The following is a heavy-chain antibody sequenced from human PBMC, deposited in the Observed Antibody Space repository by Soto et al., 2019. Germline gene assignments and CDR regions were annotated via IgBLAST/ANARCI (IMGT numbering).Heavy chain of an antibody. V-gene: IGHV3-48*02. CDR2: ISSSSSTI. Sequence: GGSLRLSCAASGFTFSIYSMKWVREAPGKGLEWVSYISSSSSTIYYADSVKGRFTISRDNAKNSLYLQMNSLRDEDTAVYYCARPSGLSHYYYYYGMDVWGQGTTVTVSS. D-gene: IGHD3-16*02. CDR1: GFTFSIYS. CDR3: ARPSGLSHYYYYYGMDV. J-gene: IGHJ6*02.